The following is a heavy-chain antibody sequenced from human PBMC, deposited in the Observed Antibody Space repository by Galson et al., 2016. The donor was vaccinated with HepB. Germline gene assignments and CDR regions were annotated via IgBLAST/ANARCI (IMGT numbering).Heavy chain of an antibody. CDR1: GGSLTV. D-gene: IGHD1-1*01. CDR3: ARDHAGTTRAFVY. CDR2: IIPFMARA. V-gene: IGHV1-69*10. J-gene: IGHJ4*02. Sequence: SVKVSCKASGGSLTVLSWVRQAPGQGLEWMGQIIPFMARAHYAQKFQGRVTITADKSTSTAYLELNNLRSDDTAFYYCARDHAGTTRAFVYWGQGTLVTVSS.